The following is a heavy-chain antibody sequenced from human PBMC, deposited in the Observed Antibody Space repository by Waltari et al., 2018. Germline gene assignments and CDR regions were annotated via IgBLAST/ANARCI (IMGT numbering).Heavy chain of an antibody. V-gene: IGHV3-53*02. CDR3: AKAFDSYGYGGYFDY. CDR2: ISGSGGST. Sequence: EVQLVETGGGLIQPGGSLRLSCAASGFTVSSNYMSWVRQAPGKGLEWVSVISGSGGSTYYADSVKGRFTISRDNSKNTLYLQMNSLRAEDTAVYYCAKAFDSYGYGGYFDYWGQGTLVTVSS. CDR1: GFTVSSNY. J-gene: IGHJ4*02. D-gene: IGHD5-18*01.